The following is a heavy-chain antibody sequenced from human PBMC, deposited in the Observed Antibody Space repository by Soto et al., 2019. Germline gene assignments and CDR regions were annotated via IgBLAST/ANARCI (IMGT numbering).Heavy chain of an antibody. J-gene: IGHJ6*02. Sequence: GGSLRLSCAASGFTFSSYAMSWVRQAPGKGLECFSVISGSGGSTYYADSVKGRFTISRDNSKNTLYLQMNSLRAEDTAVYYCSKDYGLDTAMVWYYYYGMDVWGQGTTVTVSS. V-gene: IGHV3-23*01. D-gene: IGHD5-18*01. CDR3: SKDYGLDTAMVWYYYYGMDV. CDR1: GFTFSSYA. CDR2: ISGSGGST.